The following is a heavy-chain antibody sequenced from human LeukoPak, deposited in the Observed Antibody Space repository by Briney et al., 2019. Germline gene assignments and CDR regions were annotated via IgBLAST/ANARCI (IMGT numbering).Heavy chain of an antibody. V-gene: IGHV1-2*02. CDR3: ARDYSGSGRGRTEFDY. CDR1: GYTFTGYY. Sequence: ASVKASCKASGYTFTGYYMHWVRQAPGQGLEWMGWINPNSGGTNYAQKFQGRVTMTRDTSISTAYMELSRLTSDDTAVYYCARDYSGSGRGRTEFDYWGQGTLVTVSS. J-gene: IGHJ4*02. D-gene: IGHD3-10*01. CDR2: INPNSGGT.